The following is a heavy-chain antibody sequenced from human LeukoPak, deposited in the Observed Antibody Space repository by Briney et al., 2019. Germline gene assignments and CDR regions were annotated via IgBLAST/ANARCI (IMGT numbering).Heavy chain of an antibody. J-gene: IGHJ4*02. CDR1: GFTFGSYS. CDR3: ARGIFYYGSGSYHY. V-gene: IGHV3-21*01. D-gene: IGHD3-10*01. CDR2: ISSSSSYI. Sequence: SGGSLRLSCAASGFTFGSYSMNWVRQAPGKWLEWVSSISSSSSYIYYVDSVKGRFTTSRDNAKNSLYLQMNSLRAEDTAVYYCARGIFYYGSGSYHYWGQGALVTVSS.